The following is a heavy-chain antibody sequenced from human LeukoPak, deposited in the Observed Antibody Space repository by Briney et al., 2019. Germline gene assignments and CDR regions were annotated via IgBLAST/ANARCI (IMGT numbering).Heavy chain of an antibody. CDR1: GASITDYY. V-gene: IGHV4-59*01. CDR2: IYYSGSP. J-gene: IGHJ4*02. D-gene: IGHD5-24*01. CDR3: AYGGDAYKTGY. Sequence: PSETLSLTCSASGASITDYYWSWIRQPPGKGLEWVGYIYYSGSPNYSPSLKSRVTLSLDTSQNQFSLKLTSVTAADTAVYYCAYGGDAYKTGYWGKGTLVTVSS.